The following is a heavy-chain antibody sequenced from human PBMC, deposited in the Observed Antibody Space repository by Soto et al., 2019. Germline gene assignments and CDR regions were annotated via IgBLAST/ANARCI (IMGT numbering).Heavy chain of an antibody. V-gene: IGHV4-39*01. CDR3: ARHEAGWVFDS. Sequence: SETLSLTCTVFGGSISSSDDYWGWNRQPPGRGWEGIGSIYCSGSSYYAPSLKGPFTIALATSKNQLSLKLRSAAAADAAGCECARHEAGWVFDSWGQGPLVTVS. J-gene: IGHJ4*02. CDR2: IYCSGSS. CDR1: GGSISSSDDY. D-gene: IGHD3-16*01.